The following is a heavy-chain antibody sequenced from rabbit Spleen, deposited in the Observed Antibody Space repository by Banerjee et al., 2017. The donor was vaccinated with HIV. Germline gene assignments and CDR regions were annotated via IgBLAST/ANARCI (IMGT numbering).Heavy chain of an antibody. D-gene: IGHD8-1*01. V-gene: IGHV1S40*01. CDR2: IDAGSSAFT. J-gene: IGHJ4*01. CDR1: GVSFSISSY. CDR3: ARDGTGSGFYVNL. Sequence: QSLEESGGDLVKPGASLTLTCTASGVSFSISSYMCWVRQAPGKGLEWIACIDAGSSAFTYFATWAKGRFTISKTSSTTVTLQMTRLTAADTATYFCARDGTGSGFYVNLWGPGTLVTVS.